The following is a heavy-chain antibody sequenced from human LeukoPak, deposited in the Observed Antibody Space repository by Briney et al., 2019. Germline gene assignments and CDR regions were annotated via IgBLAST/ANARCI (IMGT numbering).Heavy chain of an antibody. CDR2: IYFGDSHT. Sequence: GESLKISCKGSGNRFTSYWIGWVRQMPGKGLEWMGIIYFGDSHTRYSPSFQGQVTISADKSISTAYLQWSSLKASDTAIYYCATSAGSSSSWEFDYWGQGTLVTVSS. D-gene: IGHD6-13*01. CDR3: ATSAGSSSSWEFDY. V-gene: IGHV5-51*01. J-gene: IGHJ4*02. CDR1: GNRFTSYW.